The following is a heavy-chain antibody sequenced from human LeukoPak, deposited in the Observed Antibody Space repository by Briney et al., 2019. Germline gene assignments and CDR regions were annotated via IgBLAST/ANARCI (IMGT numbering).Heavy chain of an antibody. Sequence: PGGSLRLSCAASGFTFRNSEINWVRQAPGKGLEWVSYISSSGTAIFYADSVKGRFTVSRDNAKNSLSLQMSSLRAEDTAVYYCARDAGGIAAVPYYFDYWGQGTVVTVSS. D-gene: IGHD6-13*01. CDR2: ISSSGTAI. CDR3: ARDAGGIAAVPYYFDY. CDR1: GFTFRNSE. J-gene: IGHJ4*02. V-gene: IGHV3-48*03.